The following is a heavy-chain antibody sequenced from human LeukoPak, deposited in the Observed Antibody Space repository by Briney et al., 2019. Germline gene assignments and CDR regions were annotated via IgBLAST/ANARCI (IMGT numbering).Heavy chain of an antibody. CDR1: GYTFTGYY. Sequence: GASVKVSCKASGYTFTGYYMHWVRQAPGQGLEWMGWINPNSGGTNYAQQFQGRVTMTRDTSISTAYMELSRLRSDDTAVYYCAKEGAPTGTTSGLDYWGQGTLVTVSS. J-gene: IGHJ4*02. D-gene: IGHD1-1*01. CDR2: INPNSGGT. V-gene: IGHV1-2*02. CDR3: AKEGAPTGTTSGLDY.